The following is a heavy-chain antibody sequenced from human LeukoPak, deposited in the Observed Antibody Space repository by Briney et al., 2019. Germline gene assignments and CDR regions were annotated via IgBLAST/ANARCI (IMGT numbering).Heavy chain of an antibody. V-gene: IGHV1-18*04. CDR1: GYTFTSYG. CDR3: ATTKRSIAAAGKPLDY. CDR2: ISAYNGNT. D-gene: IGHD6-13*01. Sequence: ASVKVSCKASGYTFTSYGISWVRQAPGQGLERMGWISAYNGNTNYAQKLQGRVTMTTDTSTSTAYMELRSLRSDDTAVYYCATTKRSIAAAGKPLDYWGQGTLVTVSS. J-gene: IGHJ4*02.